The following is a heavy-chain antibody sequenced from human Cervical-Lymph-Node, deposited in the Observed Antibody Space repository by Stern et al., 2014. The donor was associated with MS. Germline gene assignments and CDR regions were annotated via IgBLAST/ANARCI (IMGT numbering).Heavy chain of an antibody. Sequence: QLQLQESGAEVREPGASVKVSCKASGYTFTNYYMHWVRQAPGQGLEWMGMIKPSGGSTSSAQKFQGRVTMTRDTSTSTVYMELSSLRSEDTAVYYCARDHGGTYYGLPDYWGQGTLVTVSS. J-gene: IGHJ4*02. V-gene: IGHV1-46*01. CDR3: ARDHGGTYYGLPDY. CDR1: GYTFTNYY. CDR2: IKPSGGST. D-gene: IGHD1-26*01.